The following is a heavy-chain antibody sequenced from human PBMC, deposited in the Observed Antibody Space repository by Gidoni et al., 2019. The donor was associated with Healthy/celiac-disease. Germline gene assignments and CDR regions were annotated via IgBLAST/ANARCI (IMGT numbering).Heavy chain of an antibody. Sequence: QVQLQESGPGLVKPSETLSLTCTVSRGSIRSHYWRWIRQPPGQGLEWTGYSYYSGSTNYNPSLKSRVTISVDTSKNQFSLRLSSVTAADTAVYCCARSRLYPMVREEGWFDPWGQGTLVTVSS. V-gene: IGHV4-59*11. CDR1: RGSIRSHY. CDR3: ARSRLYPMVREEGWFDP. CDR2: SYYSGST. D-gene: IGHD3-10*01. J-gene: IGHJ5*02.